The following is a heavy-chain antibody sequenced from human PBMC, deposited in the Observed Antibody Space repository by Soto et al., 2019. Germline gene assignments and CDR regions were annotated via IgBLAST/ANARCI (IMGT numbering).Heavy chain of an antibody. D-gene: IGHD5-18*01. J-gene: IGHJ6*02. CDR1: GFTFSNAW. CDR2: IKSKTDGGTT. Sequence: GGSLRLSCAASGFTFSNAWMNWVRQAPGKGLEWVGRIKSKTDGGTTDYTAPGKGRFTISRDDSKNTLYLQMNSLKTEDTAVYYCTTDTSSDTAMVPYYYYGMDVWGQGTTVTVSS. CDR3: TTDTSSDTAMVPYYYYGMDV. V-gene: IGHV3-15*07.